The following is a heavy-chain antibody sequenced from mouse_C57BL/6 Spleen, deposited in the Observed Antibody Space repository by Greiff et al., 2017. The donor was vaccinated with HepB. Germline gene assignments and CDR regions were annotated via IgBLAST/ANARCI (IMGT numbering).Heavy chain of an antibody. Sequence: EVQLVESGPGLVKPSQSLSLTCSVTGYSITSGYYWNWIRQFPGNKLEWMGYISYDGSNNYNPSLKNRISITPDTSKNQFFLKLNSVTTEDTATYYCARPGLYFDYWGQGTTLTVSS. V-gene: IGHV3-6*01. CDR1: GYSITSGYY. CDR2: ISYDGSN. CDR3: ARPGLYFDY. J-gene: IGHJ2*01.